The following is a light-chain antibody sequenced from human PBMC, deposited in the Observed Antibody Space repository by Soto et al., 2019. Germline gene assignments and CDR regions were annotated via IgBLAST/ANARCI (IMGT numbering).Light chain of an antibody. CDR2: LGS. J-gene: IGKJ1*01. Sequence: DIVMTQSPLSLPVTPGEPASISCRSSQSLLHSNGYNYLDWYLQKPGQSPQLLIYLGSNRASGVPDRFSGSGSGTDFTLTISSLQPEDFATYYCLQDYSYTRTFGQGTKVDIX. V-gene: IGKV2-28*01. CDR3: LQDYSYTRT. CDR1: QSLLHSNGYNY.